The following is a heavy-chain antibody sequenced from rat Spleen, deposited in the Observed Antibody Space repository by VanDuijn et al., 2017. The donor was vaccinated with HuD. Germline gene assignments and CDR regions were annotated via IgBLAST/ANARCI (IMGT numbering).Heavy chain of an antibody. Sequence: EVQLVESGGGLVQPGRSLKLSCAASGFTFSDYNMAWVRQAPKKGLEWVATISYDGSSTYYRDSVKGRFTISRDNAKSTLYLQMDSLRSEDTATYYCASRKLGPYYFDYWGQGVMVTVSS. D-gene: IGHD5-1*01. J-gene: IGHJ2*01. CDR3: ASRKLGPYYFDY. CDR2: ISYDGSST. CDR1: GFTFSDYN. V-gene: IGHV5-7*01.